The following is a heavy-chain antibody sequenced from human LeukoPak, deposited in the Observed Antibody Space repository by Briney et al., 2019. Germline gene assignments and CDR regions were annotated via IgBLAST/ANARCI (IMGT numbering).Heavy chain of an antibody. Sequence: SETLSLTCTVSGGSISSYYWSWIRQPPGEGLEWIGYIYYSGSTNYNPSLKSRVTISVDTSKNQFSLKLSSVTAADTAVYYCARSERDDFWSGYPPSGFDYWGQGTLVTVSS. V-gene: IGHV4-59*01. J-gene: IGHJ4*02. CDR3: ARSERDDFWSGYPPSGFDY. CDR1: GGSISSYY. CDR2: IYYSGST. D-gene: IGHD3-3*01.